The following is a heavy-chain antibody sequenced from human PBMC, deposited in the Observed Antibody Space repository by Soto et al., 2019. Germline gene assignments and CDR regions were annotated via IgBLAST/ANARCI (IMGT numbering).Heavy chain of an antibody. D-gene: IGHD3-16*01. CDR2: INPSSGST. CDR3: AREMYTTRGSPFDY. CDR1: GYPFTSYY. J-gene: IGHJ4*02. Sequence: ASVKASCKASGYPFTSYYVHWVRQAPGQGLEWMGFINPSSGSTSYAQKFQGRVTMTRETSTSTVYMEVSSLRSEDTAVYYCAREMYTTRGSPFDYWGQRTLVTVSS. V-gene: IGHV1-46*01.